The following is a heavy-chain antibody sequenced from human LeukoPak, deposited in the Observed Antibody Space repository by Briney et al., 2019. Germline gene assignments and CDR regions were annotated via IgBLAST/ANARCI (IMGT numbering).Heavy chain of an antibody. CDR2: ISSSSSYI. D-gene: IGHD5-12*01. CDR1: GFTFSSYA. V-gene: IGHV3-21*01. Sequence: GGSLRLSCAASGFTFSSYAMNWVRQAPGKGLEWVSSISSSSSYIYYADSVKGRFTISRDNAKNSLYLQMNSLRAEDTAVYYCARDLRRLSGYDFRNRGFVDYWGQGTLVTVSS. CDR3: ARDLRRLSGYDFRNRGFVDY. J-gene: IGHJ4*02.